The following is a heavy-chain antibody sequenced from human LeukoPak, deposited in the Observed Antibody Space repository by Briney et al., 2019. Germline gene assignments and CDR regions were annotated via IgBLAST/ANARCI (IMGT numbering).Heavy chain of an antibody. CDR3: AKGPKENWYFDL. Sequence: PGRPLRLSCAASGFNFDDSAIHWVRQAPGKGLEWVSAMNWISDFKAYADSVKGRFTISRDNDKNSVHLQMNSLRPEDMAVYYCAKGPKENWYFDLWGRGTLVTVSS. CDR1: GFNFDDSA. J-gene: IGHJ2*01. CDR2: MNWISDFK. V-gene: IGHV3-9*03.